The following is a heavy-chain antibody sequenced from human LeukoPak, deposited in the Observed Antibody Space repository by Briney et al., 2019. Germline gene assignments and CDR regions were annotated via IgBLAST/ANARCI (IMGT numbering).Heavy chain of an antibody. CDR1: GGSINSGSYY. CDR3: ARAGSGTYYKGFDY. CDR2: IYTSGST. Sequence: KPSETLSLTCTVSGGSINSGSYYWSWIRQPAGKGLEWIGRIYTSGSTNYNPSLKSRVTISLDTSKNRFSLKLSSVTAADTAVYYCARAGSGTYYKGFDYWGQGTLVTVSS. D-gene: IGHD3-10*01. V-gene: IGHV4-61*02. J-gene: IGHJ4*02.